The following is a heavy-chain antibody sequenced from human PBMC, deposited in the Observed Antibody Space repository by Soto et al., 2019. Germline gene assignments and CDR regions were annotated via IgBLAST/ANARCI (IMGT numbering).Heavy chain of an antibody. CDR2: ISYDGSNK. Sequence: GGSLRLSCAASGFTFSSYAMHWVRQAPGKGLEWVAVISYDGSNKYYADSVKGRFTISRDNSKNTLYLQMNSLRAEDTAVYYCARAPMTTVVPRRYGMDVWGQGTTVTVSS. V-gene: IGHV3-30-3*01. J-gene: IGHJ6*02. D-gene: IGHD4-17*01. CDR3: ARAPMTTVVPRRYGMDV. CDR1: GFTFSSYA.